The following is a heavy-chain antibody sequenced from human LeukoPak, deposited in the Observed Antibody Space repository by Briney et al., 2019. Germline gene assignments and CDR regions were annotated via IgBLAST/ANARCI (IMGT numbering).Heavy chain of an antibody. CDR2: INPSSGGT. V-gene: IGHV1-2*02. Sequence: ASVKVSCKASGYTFTGYYMHWVRQAPGQGLEWMGWINPSSGGTNYAQKFQGRVTMTRDTSISTAYMELSRLRSDDTAVYYCARDQKYSSSSFDPWGQGTLVTVSS. J-gene: IGHJ5*02. D-gene: IGHD6-13*01. CDR3: ARDQKYSSSSFDP. CDR1: GYTFTGYY.